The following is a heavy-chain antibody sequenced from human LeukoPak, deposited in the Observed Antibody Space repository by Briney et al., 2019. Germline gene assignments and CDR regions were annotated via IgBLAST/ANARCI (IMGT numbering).Heavy chain of an antibody. D-gene: IGHD2-2*02. V-gene: IGHV1-18*01. CDR2: ISAYNGNT. J-gene: IGHJ4*02. CDR3: ARVRVRASCYMVDY. CDR1: GYTFTSYG. Sequence: GSVKVSCKASGYTFTSYGISWVRQAPGQGLEWMGWISAYNGNTNYAQKLQGRVTMTTDTSTSTAYMELRSLRSDDTAVYYCARVRVRASCYMVDYWGQGTLVTVSS.